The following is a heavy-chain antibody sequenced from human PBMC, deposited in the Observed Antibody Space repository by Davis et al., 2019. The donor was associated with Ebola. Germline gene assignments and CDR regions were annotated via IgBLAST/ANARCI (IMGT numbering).Heavy chain of an antibody. V-gene: IGHV4-59*01. CDR3: ASLDYGDLSHDY. CDR1: GGSISSYY. J-gene: IGHJ4*02. Sequence: MPSETLSLTCTVSGGSISSYYWSWIRQPPGKGLEWIGYIYYSGCTNYNPSLKSRVTISVDTSKNQFSLKLSSVTAADTAVYYCASLDYGDLSHDYWGQGTLVTVSS. D-gene: IGHD4-17*01. CDR2: IYYSGCT.